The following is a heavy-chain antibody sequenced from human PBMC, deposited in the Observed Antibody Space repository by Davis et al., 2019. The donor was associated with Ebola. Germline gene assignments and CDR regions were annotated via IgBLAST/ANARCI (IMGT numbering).Heavy chain of an antibody. J-gene: IGHJ6*02. CDR3: AKDWRGYSYGTPSSMDV. CDR1: GFTFTSYA. Sequence: GESLKISCAASGFTFTSYAMSWVRQAPGKGLEWVSAISGSGGSTYYADSVKDRFTISRDNSKNTLYLQMNSLRAEDTAVYYCAKDWRGYSYGTPSSMDVWGQGTTVTVSS. D-gene: IGHD5-18*01. V-gene: IGHV3-23*01. CDR2: ISGSGGST.